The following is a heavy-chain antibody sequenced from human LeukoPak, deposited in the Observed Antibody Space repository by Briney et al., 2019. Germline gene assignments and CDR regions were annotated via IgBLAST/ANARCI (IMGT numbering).Heavy chain of an antibody. Sequence: GSLRLSCAASGFTFSSYSMNWVRQAPGKGLEWVSYISSSSSTIYYADSVKGRFTISRDNAKNSLYLQMNSLGAEDTAVYYCARVKALTDPQLIGYWGQGTLVTVSS. J-gene: IGHJ4*02. V-gene: IGHV3-48*04. CDR3: ARVKALTDPQLIGY. CDR1: GFTFSSYS. D-gene: IGHD1-14*01. CDR2: ISSSSSTI.